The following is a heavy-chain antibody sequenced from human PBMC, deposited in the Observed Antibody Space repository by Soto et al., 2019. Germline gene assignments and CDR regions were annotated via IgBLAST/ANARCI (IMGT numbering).Heavy chain of an antibody. CDR3: ARGPGY. Sequence: PSETLSLTCTDSGVSISRSNWWTWVRQPPGKGLEWIAEIYHSGTANYNASLKSRVTISLDKSKNQLSLILTSVTAADTAVYYCARGPGYWGQGTLVTVSS. CDR2: IYHSGTA. J-gene: IGHJ4*02. V-gene: IGHV4-4*02. CDR1: GVSISRSNW.